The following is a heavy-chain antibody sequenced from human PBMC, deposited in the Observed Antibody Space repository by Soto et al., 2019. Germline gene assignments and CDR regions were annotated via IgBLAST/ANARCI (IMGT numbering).Heavy chain of an antibody. J-gene: IGHJ3*02. CDR2: MWYDGTNK. CDR3: AGKTQALNDAFDI. V-gene: IGHV3-33*01. CDR1: GFTFNNYG. Sequence: QVQLVESGGGVVQPGRSLRLSCAASGFTFNNYGMHWVRQAPGKGLEWVAIMWYDGTNKYYADSVKGRFTISRDNSKNTLYLQMNSLRAEDTAVYFCAGKTQALNDAFDIWGQGTMVTVSS.